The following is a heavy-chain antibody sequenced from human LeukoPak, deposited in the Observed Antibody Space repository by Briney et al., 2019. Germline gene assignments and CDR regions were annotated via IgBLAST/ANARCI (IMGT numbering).Heavy chain of an antibody. CDR3: AELGITMIGGV. V-gene: IGHV3-21*01. D-gene: IGHD3-10*02. CDR1: GFTFSSHG. Sequence: GGTLRLSCVASGFTFSSHGMNWVRQAPGKGLEWVSSISSSSSYIYYADSVKGRFTISRDNAKNSLYLQMNSLRADDTAVYYCAELGITMIGGVWGKGTTVTISS. CDR2: ISSSSSYI. J-gene: IGHJ6*04.